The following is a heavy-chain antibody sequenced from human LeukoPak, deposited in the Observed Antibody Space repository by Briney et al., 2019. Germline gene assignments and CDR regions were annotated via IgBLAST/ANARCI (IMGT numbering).Heavy chain of an antibody. CDR1: GGSFSGYY. J-gene: IGHJ4*02. CDR2: INHSGST. CDR3: ARGLRITMVRGANTFDY. Sequence: SETLSLTCAVYGGSFSGYYWSWIRQPPGKGLEWIGEINHSGSTNYNPSLKSRVTISVDTSKNQFSLRLSSVTAADTAVYYCARGLRITMVRGANTFDYWGQGTLVTVSS. V-gene: IGHV4-34*01. D-gene: IGHD3-10*01.